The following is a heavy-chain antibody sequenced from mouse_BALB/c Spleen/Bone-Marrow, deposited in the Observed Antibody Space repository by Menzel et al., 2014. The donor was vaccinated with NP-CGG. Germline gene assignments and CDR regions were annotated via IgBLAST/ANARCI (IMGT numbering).Heavy chain of an antibody. CDR1: GFTFSNYG. CDR2: ISGGGSYT. Sequence: DVHLVESGGGLVKSEGSLKLSCAASGFTFSNYGMSWVRQTPEKRLEWVATISGGGSYTFYSDSVKGRFTISRDNAKNNLYLQLSSLRSEDTAVYYCARHAYYDQTEVSFIYWGQGTLVTVSA. D-gene: IGHD2-4*01. CDR3: ARHAYYDQTEVSFIY. V-gene: IGHV5-9-2*01. J-gene: IGHJ3*01.